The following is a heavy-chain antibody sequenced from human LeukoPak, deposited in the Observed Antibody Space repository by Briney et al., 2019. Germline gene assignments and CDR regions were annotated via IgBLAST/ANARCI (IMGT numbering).Heavy chain of an antibody. D-gene: IGHD3-22*01. V-gene: IGHV3-30*18. CDR2: ISYDGSSK. CDR3: AKQYYYDSSGYPLEY. Sequence: GGSLRLSCAASGFTFSSYGMHWVRQAPGKGLEWVAVISYDGSSKYYADSVKGRFTISGDNSKNTLYLQVHSLRAEDTAVYYCAKQYYYDSSGYPLEYWGQGTLVTVSS. CDR1: GFTFSSYG. J-gene: IGHJ4*02.